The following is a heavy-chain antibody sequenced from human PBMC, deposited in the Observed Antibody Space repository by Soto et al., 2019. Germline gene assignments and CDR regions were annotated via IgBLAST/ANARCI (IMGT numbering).Heavy chain of an antibody. J-gene: IGHJ6*02. V-gene: IGHV4-39*01. CDR2: IYYSGST. D-gene: IGHD6-13*01. Sequence: NPSETLSLTCTVSGGSISSSSYYWGWIRQPPGKGLEWIGSIYYSGSTYYNPSLKSRVTISVDTSKNQFSLKLSSVTAADTAVYYCARLRYSSRGGMDVWGQGTTVTVSS. CDR1: GGSISSSSYY. CDR3: ARLRYSSRGGMDV.